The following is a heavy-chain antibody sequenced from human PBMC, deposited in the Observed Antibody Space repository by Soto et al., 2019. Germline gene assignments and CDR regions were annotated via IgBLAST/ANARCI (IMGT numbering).Heavy chain of an antibody. J-gene: IGHJ4*02. CDR1: GFTFSSYA. CDR3: AKERIQGIEVAGFDF. Sequence: EVQRLESGGSSIQPGGSLRLSCAASGFTFSSYAMSWVRQAPGKGLEWASIISGSGGSTYYADSVKGGFTITRDNSKLMLYLQMISLRAEDTAAYYCAKERIQGIEVAGFDFWGQGPLVTFSS. CDR2: ISGSGGST. V-gene: IGHV3-23*01. D-gene: IGHD6-19*01.